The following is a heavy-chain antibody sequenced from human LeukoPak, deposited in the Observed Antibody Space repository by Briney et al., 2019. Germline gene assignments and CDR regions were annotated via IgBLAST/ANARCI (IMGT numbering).Heavy chain of an antibody. CDR2: INAGNGNT. D-gene: IGHD3-10*01. CDR1: GYTFTSYA. J-gene: IGHJ4*02. Sequence: GASVKVSCKASGYTFTSYAMHWVCQAPGQRLEWMGWINAGNGNTKYSQKFQGRVTITRDTSASTAYMELSSLRSEDTAVYYCAISGVRGVIRYYFDYWGQGTLVTVSS. V-gene: IGHV1-3*01. CDR3: AISGVRGVIRYYFDY.